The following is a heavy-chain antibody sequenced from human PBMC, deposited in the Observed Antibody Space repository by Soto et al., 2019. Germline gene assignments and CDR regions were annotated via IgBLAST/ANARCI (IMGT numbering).Heavy chain of an antibody. CDR1: GYTFTSYG. CDR3: ARDVAYYGSGSYIIGAFDI. J-gene: IGHJ3*02. V-gene: IGHV1-18*01. D-gene: IGHD3-10*01. Sequence: ASVKVSCKSSGYTFTSYGSSWVRQAPGQGLEWMGWISAYNGNTNYAQKLQGRVTMTTDTSTSTAYMELRSLRSDDTAVYYCARDVAYYGSGSYIIGAFDIWGQGTMVTVSS. CDR2: ISAYNGNT.